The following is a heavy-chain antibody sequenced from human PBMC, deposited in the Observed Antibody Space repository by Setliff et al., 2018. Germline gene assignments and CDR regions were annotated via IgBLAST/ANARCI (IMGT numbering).Heavy chain of an antibody. CDR3: ARHFRSSKVQFLEYLTDYYFDS. J-gene: IGHJ4*02. V-gene: IGHV4-39*01. CDR1: DVSISSSSFY. D-gene: IGHD3-3*01. CDR2: IYYSGST. Sequence: SETLSLTCTVSDVSISSSSFYWAWIRQPPGKGLEWIGSIYYSGSTYYNPSLTSRVTISVDTSNNQFSLNLRSVTAADTAIYYCARHFRSSKVQFLEYLTDYYFDSWAREPRSPSPQ.